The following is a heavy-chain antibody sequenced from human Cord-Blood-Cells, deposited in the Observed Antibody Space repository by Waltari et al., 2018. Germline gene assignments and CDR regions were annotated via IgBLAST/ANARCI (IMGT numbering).Heavy chain of an antibody. CDR1: GFPFDDYA. D-gene: IGHD2-8*01. V-gene: IGHV3-9*01. CDR3: AKDIGGDIVLMVYAY. J-gene: IGHJ4*02. Sequence: EVQLVESGGGLVQPGRSLRLSCAASGFPFDDYAMHWARQAQGKGREWVSGISGNSGSIGYADSVKGRFTISRDNAKNSLYLQMNSLRAEDTALYYCAKDIGGDIVLMVYAYWGQGTLVTVSS. CDR2: ISGNSGSI.